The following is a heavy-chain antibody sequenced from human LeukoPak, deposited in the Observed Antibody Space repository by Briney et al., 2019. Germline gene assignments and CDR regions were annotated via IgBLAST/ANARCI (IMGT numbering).Heavy chain of an antibody. D-gene: IGHD2-2*01. J-gene: IGHJ5*02. CDR1: GFTFSSYW. Sequence: GGSLRLSCAASGFTFSSYWMSWVRQAPGKGLEWVANIKEDGSEEHYVDSVKDRFTISRDNTKNSLLLQMNSLRAEDTAVYYCARAYCSSTSCYPHWFDPWGQGTLVTVSS. CDR3: ARAYCSSTSCYPHWFDP. V-gene: IGHV3-7*01. CDR2: IKEDGSEE.